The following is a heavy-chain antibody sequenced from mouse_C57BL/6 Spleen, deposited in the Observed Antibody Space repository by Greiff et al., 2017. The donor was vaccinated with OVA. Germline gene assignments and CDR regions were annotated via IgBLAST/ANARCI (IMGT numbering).Heavy chain of an antibody. J-gene: IGHJ2*01. CDR1: GYTFTSYW. Sequence: VQLQQPGAELVKPGASVKLSCKASGYTFTSYWMHWVKQRPGQGLEWIGMIHPNSGSTNYNEKFKSKATLTVDKSDSTAYMQLSSLTSEDSAVYYCASDYYGSRDFDYWGQGTTLTVAS. CDR2: IHPNSGST. CDR3: ASDYYGSRDFDY. D-gene: IGHD1-1*01. V-gene: IGHV1-64*01.